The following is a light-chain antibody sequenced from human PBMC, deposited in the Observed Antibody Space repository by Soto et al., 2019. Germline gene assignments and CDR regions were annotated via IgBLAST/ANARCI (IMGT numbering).Light chain of an antibody. CDR2: AAS. V-gene: IGKV1-39*01. CDR1: QNISNY. J-gene: IGKJ5*01. Sequence: DIQMTQSPSSLSASVGNRVTITCRASQNISNYLNWYQHKPGKAPKLLIYAASSLQSGVPSRFSGSGSGTDFTLTISSLQPEDFATYYCQQSYSILPITFGQGTRLEIK. CDR3: QQSYSILPIT.